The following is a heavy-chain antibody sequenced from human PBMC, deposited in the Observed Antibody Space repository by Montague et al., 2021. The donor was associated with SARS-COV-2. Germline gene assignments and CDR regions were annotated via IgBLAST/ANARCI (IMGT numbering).Heavy chain of an antibody. D-gene: IGHD1-1*01. J-gene: IGHJ6*02. Sequence: SETLSLTCTVSGGSISNYYWSWIRQSPGKGLEWIAYMYYSGSTKYNPSLKSRATISVDTSKNQFSLTLSSMTAADTAVYYCARARGGTTVGVSGAYYGMDIWGQGTTVTVS. CDR1: GGSISNYY. V-gene: IGHV4-59*01. CDR2: MYYSGST. CDR3: ARARGGTTVGVSGAYYGMDI.